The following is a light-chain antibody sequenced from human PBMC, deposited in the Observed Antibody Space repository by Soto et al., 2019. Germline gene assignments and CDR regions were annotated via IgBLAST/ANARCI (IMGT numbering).Light chain of an antibody. CDR1: QDIRNG. J-gene: IGKJ1*01. V-gene: IGKV1-33*01. CDR3: QQYDTFPPWT. CDR2: GAS. Sequence: DIQMTQSPSSLSASVGDRVTITCQASQDIRNGLNWFQQKPGKAPKLLIYGASNLEAGVPSRFSGSGSGTYFIFTIGSLQPEDIATYYCQQYDTFPPWTFGQGPRWIS.